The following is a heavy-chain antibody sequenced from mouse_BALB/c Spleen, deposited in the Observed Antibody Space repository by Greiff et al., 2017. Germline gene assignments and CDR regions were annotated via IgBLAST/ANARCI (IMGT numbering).Heavy chain of an antibody. V-gene: IGHV3-2*02. Sequence: EVKLVESGPGLVKPSQSLSLTCTASGYSFTSDYVWYWIRQSPGNQLEWMGYISYSGSTSYNPSLKSRITITRDTSKNQFFLQLNSVTTEDTATYYCARSRGGIWPNPGDWGAGTTVTVSS. CDR1: GYSFTSDYV. CDR2: ISYSGST. J-gene: IGHJ1*01. CDR3: ARSRGGIWPNPGD. D-gene: IGHD3-3*01.